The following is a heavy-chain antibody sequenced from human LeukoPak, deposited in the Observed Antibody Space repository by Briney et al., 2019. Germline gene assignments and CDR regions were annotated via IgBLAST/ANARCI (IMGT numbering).Heavy chain of an antibody. CDR2: FDPEDVDI. CDR3: ASGFHGRDHLNDVVFNI. V-gene: IGHV1-24*01. D-gene: IGHD2-21*01. CDR1: GYTLSELS. Sequence: ASVKVSCKVSGYTLSELSIHWVRQVPGKGFTWMGGFDPEDVDIAYAQNFQGRVTMTEDTSTDTAYMELSSLTSEDTAVYYCASGFHGRDHLNDVVFNIGGKGTRVPVSS. J-gene: IGHJ3*02.